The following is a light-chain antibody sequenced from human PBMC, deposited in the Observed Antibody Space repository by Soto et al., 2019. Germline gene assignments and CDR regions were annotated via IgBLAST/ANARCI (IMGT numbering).Light chain of an antibody. V-gene: IGLV1-44*01. J-gene: IGLJ1*01. CDR3: AAWDDSLNIFV. CDR2: SNN. CDR1: SSNIGGRA. Sequence: QSVLTQPPSASGTPGQSVTISCSGSSSNIGGRAASWYRQLPGTAPKLLINSNNQRPSGVPDRFSGSKSGTSASLAISGLQSGDEADYYCAAWDDSLNIFVFGTGTKVTVL.